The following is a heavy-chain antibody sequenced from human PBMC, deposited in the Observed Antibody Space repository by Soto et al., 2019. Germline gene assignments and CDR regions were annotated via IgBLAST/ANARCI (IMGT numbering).Heavy chain of an antibody. CDR2: IKKDGSEK. Sequence: EVQLVESGGALVQRGGSLRLSFAAPGFTFGDYWRSWVRQAPGKGLEWVAHIKKDGSEKYYVDSVKGRFTVSRDNAEKSLFLQMNSLRAEDMAVYYCAKLGSGYYTGLYFEYWGQGTLVTVSS. D-gene: IGHD3-3*01. CDR3: AKLGSGYYTGLYFEY. CDR1: GFTFGDYW. J-gene: IGHJ4*02. V-gene: IGHV3-7*03.